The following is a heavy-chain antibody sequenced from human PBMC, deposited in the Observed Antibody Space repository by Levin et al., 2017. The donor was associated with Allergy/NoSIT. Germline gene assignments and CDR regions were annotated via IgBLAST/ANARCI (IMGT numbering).Heavy chain of an antibody. D-gene: IGHD3-22*01. CDR1: GGSFSGYY. CDR2: INHSGST. Sequence: SQTLSLTCAVYGGSFSGYYWSWIRQPPGKGLEWIGEINHSGSTNYNPSLKSRVTISVDTSKNQFSLKLSSVTAADTAVYYCARGGGWRVGYYSALIQYYYYGMDGWGQGTTVTVSS. CDR3: ARGGGWRVGYYSALIQYYYYGMDG. V-gene: IGHV4-34*01. J-gene: IGHJ6*02.